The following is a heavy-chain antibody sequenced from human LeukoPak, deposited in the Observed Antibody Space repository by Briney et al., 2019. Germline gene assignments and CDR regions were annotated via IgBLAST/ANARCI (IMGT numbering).Heavy chain of an antibody. CDR3: AKGYYSGYYSRSDF. J-gene: IGHJ4*02. CDR2: ISGSGGRT. V-gene: IGHV3-23*01. CDR1: GFTFSNYA. D-gene: IGHD3-22*01. Sequence: GGSLRLSCAVSGFTFSNYAMSWVRQAPGKGLEWVSAISGSGGRTHYADSVKGRLTISRDNSKNTLYLQMNSLRPEDTAVYYCAKGYYSGYYSRSDFSGQGTLVTVSS.